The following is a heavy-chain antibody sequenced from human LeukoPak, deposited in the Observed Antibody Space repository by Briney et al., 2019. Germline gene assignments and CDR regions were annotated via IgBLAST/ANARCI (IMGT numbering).Heavy chain of an antibody. D-gene: IGHD3-22*01. Sequence: SETLSLTCAVYGGSFSGYYWSWIRQPPGKGLEWIGEINHSGSTNYNPSLKSRVTISVDTSKNQFSLKLSSVTAADTAVYYCARDSSSYSPFDYWGQGTLVTVSS. CDR2: INHSGST. J-gene: IGHJ4*02. CDR3: ARDSSSYSPFDY. V-gene: IGHV4-34*01. CDR1: GGSFSGYY.